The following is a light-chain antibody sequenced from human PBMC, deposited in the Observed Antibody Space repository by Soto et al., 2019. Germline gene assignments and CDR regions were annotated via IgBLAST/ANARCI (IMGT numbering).Light chain of an antibody. CDR1: QSVNIN. CDR2: GAS. CDR3: QQYKVWPPLT. J-gene: IGKJ4*01. V-gene: IGKV3D-15*01. Sequence: EIAMTQSPVTLSASPGERVTLSCRASQSVNINLAWYQQRPGQAPRVLIYGASNRASGIPDRFSGSGSGTHFSLTLSSLEPDDFALYYCQQYKVWPPLTFGGGTRVEIK.